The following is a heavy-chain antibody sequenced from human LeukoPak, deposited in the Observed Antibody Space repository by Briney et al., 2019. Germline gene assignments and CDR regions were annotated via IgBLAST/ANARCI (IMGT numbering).Heavy chain of an antibody. CDR2: ISSSSSYI. CDR1: GFTFSSYS. J-gene: IGHJ6*03. V-gene: IGHV3-21*01. CDR3: ARVGESYDFWSGYYRGWYYYMDV. Sequence: PGGSLRLSCAASGFTFSSYSMNWVRQAPGKGLEWVSSISSSSSYIYYADSVKGRFTISRDNAKNSLYLQMNSLRAEDTAVYYCARVGESYDFWSGYYRGWYYYMDVWGKGTTVTISS. D-gene: IGHD3-3*01.